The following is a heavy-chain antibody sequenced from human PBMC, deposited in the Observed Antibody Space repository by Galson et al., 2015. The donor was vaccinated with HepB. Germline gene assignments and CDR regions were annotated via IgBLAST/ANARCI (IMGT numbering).Heavy chain of an antibody. V-gene: IGHV3-23*01. CDR1: GFTFRIYG. CDR2: IDGSGDRT. CDR3: VKDVGRDLFGPGA. J-gene: IGHJ5*02. D-gene: IGHD3-10*01. Sequence: SLRLSCAASGFTFRIYGMSWVRQAPGKGLEWVSGIDGSGDRTEYADSVQGRFIVSRDNSKNALYPQISGLRVEDTAKYYCVKDVGRDLFGPGAWGQGTLVTVSS.